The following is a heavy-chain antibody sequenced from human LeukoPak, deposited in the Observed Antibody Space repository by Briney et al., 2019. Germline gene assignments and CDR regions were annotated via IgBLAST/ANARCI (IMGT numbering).Heavy chain of an antibody. CDR1: GGSISSSSYH. CDR3: ARDHGRKGAVAARRYNWFDP. Sequence: SETLSLTCTVSGGSISSSSYHWGWIRQPPGKGLEWIGSIYYSGSTYYNPSLKSRVTISVDTSKNQFSLKLSSVTAADTAVYYCARDHGRKGAVAARRYNWFDPWGQGTLVTVSS. CDR2: IYYSGST. J-gene: IGHJ5*02. D-gene: IGHD6-19*01. V-gene: IGHV4-39*07.